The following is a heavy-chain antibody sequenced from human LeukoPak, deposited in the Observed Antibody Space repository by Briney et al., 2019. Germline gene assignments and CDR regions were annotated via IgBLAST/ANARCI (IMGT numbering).Heavy chain of an antibody. D-gene: IGHD6-19*01. V-gene: IGHV1-8*01. CDR1: GYTFTSYD. J-gene: IGHJ4*02. CDR2: MNPNSGNT. Sequence: ASVTVSFTASGYTFTSYDIHWVRQATGQGLEWMGWMNPNSGNTGYSQKFQGRVTMTRNTSINTAYMELSSLRSEDTAVYCCARGKYSSGWFDYWGQGTLVTVSS. CDR3: ARGKYSSGWFDY.